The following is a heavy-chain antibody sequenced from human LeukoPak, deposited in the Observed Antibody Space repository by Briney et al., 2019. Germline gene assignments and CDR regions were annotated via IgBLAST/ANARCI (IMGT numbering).Heavy chain of an antibody. CDR3: ARRATVTGLDY. CDR2: IYYSGST. J-gene: IGHJ4*02. V-gene: IGHV4-59*01. D-gene: IGHD4-11*01. Sequence: SETLSLTCTASGVSISSYYWSWIRQPPGKGLEWIGYIYYSGSTNYNPSLKSRVTISVDTSKNQFSLKLSSVTAADTAVYYCARRATVTGLDYWGQGTLVTVSS. CDR1: GVSISSYY.